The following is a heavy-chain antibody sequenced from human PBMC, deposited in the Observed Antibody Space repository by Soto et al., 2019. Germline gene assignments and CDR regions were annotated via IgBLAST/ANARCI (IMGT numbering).Heavy chain of an antibody. CDR3: AKPLGITGSADALDI. J-gene: IGHJ3*02. D-gene: IGHD1-20*01. Sequence: GGSLRLSCATSGIVFDDYAMHWVRQAPGKGLEWVSSISKNSGSIEYADSVKGRFTISRDNSKKLLYLQMNSLRPEDTAFYYCAKPLGITGSADALDIWGQGTRVTVSS. CDR2: ISKNSGSI. CDR1: GIVFDDYA. V-gene: IGHV3-9*01.